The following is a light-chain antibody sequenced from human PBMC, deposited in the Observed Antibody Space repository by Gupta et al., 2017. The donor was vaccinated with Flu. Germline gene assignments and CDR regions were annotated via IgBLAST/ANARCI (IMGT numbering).Light chain of an antibody. CDR3: AEWDESLNGDG. CDR2: SSD. V-gene: IGLV1-44*01. CDR1: SSNVGSQT. J-gene: IGLJ1*01. Sequence: QSVLTQPPSASGTPGQRVSISCSGSSSNVGSQTVNWYQQLPGTAPKLLIYSSDQRPSGVPDRFAGYKSGTSDSLDIGGLQSEDEAEYYCAEWDESLNGDGLGSGTKVTVL.